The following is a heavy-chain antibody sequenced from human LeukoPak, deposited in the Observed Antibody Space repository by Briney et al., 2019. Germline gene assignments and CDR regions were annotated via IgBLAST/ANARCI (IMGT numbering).Heavy chain of an antibody. CDR1: GFPFTSYG. Sequence: GGSLRLFCAASGFPFTSYGMHWVRQAPGKGLEWVAVIYYDGSNEYYADSVKGRFTISRDTSKNTLYLQMNSLTADDTAVYYCARVGYPGIGYPIDYWGQGTLVTVSS. D-gene: IGHD3-22*01. CDR3: ARVGYPGIGYPIDY. CDR2: IYYDGSNE. V-gene: IGHV3-33*01. J-gene: IGHJ4*02.